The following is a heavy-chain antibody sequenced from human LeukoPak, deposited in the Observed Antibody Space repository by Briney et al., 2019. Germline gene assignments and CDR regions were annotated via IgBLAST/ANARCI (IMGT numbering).Heavy chain of an antibody. J-gene: IGHJ4*02. CDR2: IYYSGST. CDR1: VGSISNYY. V-gene: IGHV4-59*01. CDR3: ARGRSHFDY. Sequence: SETLSLTCTVSVGSISNYYWSWIRQPPGKGLEWIGYIYYSGSTNYNPSRKSRVTISVDTSKNQFSLKLSSVTAADTAVYYCARGRSHFDYWGQGTLVTVSS.